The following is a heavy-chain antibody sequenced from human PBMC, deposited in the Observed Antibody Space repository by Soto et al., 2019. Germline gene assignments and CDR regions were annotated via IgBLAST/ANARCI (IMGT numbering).Heavy chain of an antibody. J-gene: IGHJ5*02. CDR3: ARDGEETGTMRHNWFDP. CDR2: IYYSGST. Sequence: LACTVSGGSISSGDYYWSWIRRPPGKGLEWIGYIYYSGSTYYNPSIKSLVTISVDTSKNQFSLKLSSVTAAETAVYYCARDGEETGTMRHNWFDPWGQGTLVTVSS. CDR1: GGSISSGDYY. D-gene: IGHD1-7*01. V-gene: IGHV4-30-4*01.